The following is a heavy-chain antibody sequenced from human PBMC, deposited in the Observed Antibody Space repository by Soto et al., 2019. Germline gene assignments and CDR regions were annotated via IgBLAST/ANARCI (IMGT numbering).Heavy chain of an antibody. J-gene: IGHJ5*01. CDR1: GFSFSDYA. CDR2: ISRTGDSA. D-gene: IGHD3-22*01. CDR3: AKGPDGSGYYHNWFDS. V-gene: IGHV3-23*01. Sequence: EVHLLESGGALVQPGGSLTLSWAASGFSFSDYAMSWFRQAPGKGLEGVSSISRTGDSAYYADSVKGRFAISRDRSKNRLSLQMNSLRVEDTAVYYCAKGPDGSGYYHNWFDSWGQGTLITVSS.